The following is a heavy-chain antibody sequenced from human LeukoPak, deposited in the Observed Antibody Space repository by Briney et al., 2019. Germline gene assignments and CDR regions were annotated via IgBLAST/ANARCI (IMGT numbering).Heavy chain of an antibody. V-gene: IGHV5-10-1*01. CDR3: AYQRLSDNGFDP. CDR2: IDPSDSYT. J-gene: IGHJ5*02. CDR1: GYSFTSYW. Sequence: GESLKISCKGSGYSFTSYWISWVRQMPGKGLEWMGRIDPSDSYTNYSPSFQGHVTISAVKSISTAYLQWSSLKASDTAMYYCAYQRLSDNGFDPWGQGTLVTVSS. D-gene: IGHD2-2*01.